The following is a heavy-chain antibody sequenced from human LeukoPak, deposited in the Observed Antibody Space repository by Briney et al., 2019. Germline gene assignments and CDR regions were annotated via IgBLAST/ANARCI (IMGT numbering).Heavy chain of an antibody. Sequence: SETLSLTCTVSGGSVSDYYWSWIRQSPGKGLEWIGYIYYTGTTYNPSLKSRVTISADTSKSQFSLKLSSVTAADTAVYYCASRKLGNDYWGQGTLVTVSS. CDR2: IYYTGT. CDR3: ASRKLGNDY. CDR1: GGSVSDYY. V-gene: IGHV4-59*02. D-gene: IGHD7-27*01. J-gene: IGHJ4*02.